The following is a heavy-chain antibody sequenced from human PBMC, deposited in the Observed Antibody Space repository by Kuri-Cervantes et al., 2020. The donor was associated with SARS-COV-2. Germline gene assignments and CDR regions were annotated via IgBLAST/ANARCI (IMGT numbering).Heavy chain of an antibody. Sequence: SVKVSCKASGYTFISYGITWVRQAPGQGLEWMGGIIPIFGTANYAQKFQGRVTITTGESTSTAYMELSSLRSEDTAVYYCASYSSGYYYVLENWSDPWGQGTLVTVSS. V-gene: IGHV1-69*05. J-gene: IGHJ5*02. CDR1: GYTFISYG. CDR3: ASYSSGYYYVLENWSDP. D-gene: IGHD3-22*01. CDR2: IIPIFGTA.